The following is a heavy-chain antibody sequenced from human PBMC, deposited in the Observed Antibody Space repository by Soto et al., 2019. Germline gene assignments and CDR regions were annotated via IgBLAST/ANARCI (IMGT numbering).Heavy chain of an antibody. D-gene: IGHD2-2*01. CDR1: GYNFSTCA. CDR3: AKGNIVVVPAADFDY. J-gene: IGHJ4*02. Sequence: PGGSLRLSCAASGYNFSTCAMNWVRQAPGKGLEWVSAISGSGGNTYYADSVKGRFTISRDNSKNTLYLQMNSLRAEDTAVYFCAKGNIVVVPAADFDYWGQGALVTVSS. CDR2: ISGSGGNT. V-gene: IGHV3-23*01.